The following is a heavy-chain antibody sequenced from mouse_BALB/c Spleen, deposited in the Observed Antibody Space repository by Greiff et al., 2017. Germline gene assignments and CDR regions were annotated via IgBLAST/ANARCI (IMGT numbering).Heavy chain of an antibody. Sequence: VQLQQPGAELVRPGDSVKLSCKASGYTFTSYWINWVKQRPGQGLEWIGNIYPSDSYTNYNQKFKDKATLTVDKSSSTAYMQLSSQTSEDSAVYYCTTTTAYAMDYWGQGTSVTVAS. V-gene: IGHV1-69*02. CDR1: GYTFTSYW. J-gene: IGHJ4*01. CDR3: TTTTAYAMDY. CDR2: IYPSDSYT. D-gene: IGHD1-2*01.